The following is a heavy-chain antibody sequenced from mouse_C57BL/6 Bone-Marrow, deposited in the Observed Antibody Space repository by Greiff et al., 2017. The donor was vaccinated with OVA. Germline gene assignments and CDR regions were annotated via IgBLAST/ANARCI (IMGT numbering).Heavy chain of an antibody. Sequence: EVQLQQSGAELVRPGASVKLSCTASGFNIKDYYMHWVKQRPEQGLEWIGRIDPEDGDTEYAPKFQGKATMLADTSSNTAYLQLSSLTSEDTAVYYCTLYYYGSSLTFAYWGQGTLVTVSA. CDR1: GFNIKDYY. CDR3: TLYYYGSSLTFAY. D-gene: IGHD1-1*01. J-gene: IGHJ3*01. V-gene: IGHV14-1*01. CDR2: IDPEDGDT.